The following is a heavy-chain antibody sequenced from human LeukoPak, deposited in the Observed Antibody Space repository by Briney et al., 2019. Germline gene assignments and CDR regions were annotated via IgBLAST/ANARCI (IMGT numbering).Heavy chain of an antibody. CDR2: IYYSGST. V-gene: IGHV4-59*01. D-gene: IGHD4-17*01. Sequence: PSETLSLTCTVSGGSISSYYWSWIRQPPGKGLEWIGYIYYSGSTNYNPSLKSQVTISVDTSKNQFSLKLSSVTAADTAVYYCARATTVTDLLDYWGQGTLVTVSS. CDR3: ARATTVTDLLDY. CDR1: GGSISSYY. J-gene: IGHJ4*02.